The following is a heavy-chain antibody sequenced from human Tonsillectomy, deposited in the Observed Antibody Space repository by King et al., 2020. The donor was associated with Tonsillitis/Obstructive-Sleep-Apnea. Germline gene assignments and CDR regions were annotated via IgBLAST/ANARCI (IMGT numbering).Heavy chain of an antibody. D-gene: IGHD6-6*01. CDR2: ISGDGTST. V-gene: IGHV3-43*02. CDR1: GFTFDDYA. J-gene: IGHJ6*03. Sequence: VQLVESGGGVVQPGGSLRLSCAASGFTSGFTFDDYAMHWVRQAPGKGLEWVSLISGDGTSTYYADSVRVRFTISRDNSKNSLYLQMDSLRTEDTALYYCAKDRAYGSSSGGMDVWGKGTTVTVSS. CDR3: AKDRAYGSSSGGMDV.